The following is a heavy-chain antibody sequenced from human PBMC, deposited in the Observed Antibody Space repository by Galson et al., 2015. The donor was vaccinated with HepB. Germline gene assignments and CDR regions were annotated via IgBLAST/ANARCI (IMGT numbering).Heavy chain of an antibody. CDR3: ASPVSLGYSSGWYDWFDP. J-gene: IGHJ5*02. Sequence: SLRLSCAASGFTFSSYAMHWVRQAPGKGLEWVAVISYDGSNKYYADSVKGRFTISRDNSKNTLYLQMNSLRAEDTAVYYCASPVSLGYSSGWYDWFDPWGQGTLVTVSS. V-gene: IGHV3-30-3*01. CDR1: GFTFSSYA. CDR2: ISYDGSNK. D-gene: IGHD6-19*01.